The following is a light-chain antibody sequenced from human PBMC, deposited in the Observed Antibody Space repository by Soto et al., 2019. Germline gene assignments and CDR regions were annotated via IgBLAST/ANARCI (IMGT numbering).Light chain of an antibody. Sequence: QSALTQPPSASGTPGQRVTISCSGSSSNIGSNTVNWYQQLPGTAPKLLIYSNNQRPSGVPDRFSGSKSGTSASLAISGLQSADEADYYCAAWDDSLNAVVFGGGTKVTVL. V-gene: IGLV1-44*01. CDR2: SNN. CDR1: SSNIGSNT. CDR3: AAWDDSLNAVV. J-gene: IGLJ2*01.